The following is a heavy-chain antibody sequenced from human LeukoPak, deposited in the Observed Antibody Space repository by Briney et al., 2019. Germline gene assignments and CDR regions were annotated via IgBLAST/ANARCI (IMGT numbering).Heavy chain of an antibody. CDR2: IYSGGST. CDR3: ARELTGDLGFFDY. V-gene: IGHV3-66*01. J-gene: IGHJ4*02. Sequence: GGSLRLSCAASGFTVSSNYMSWVRQAPGKGLEWVSVIYSGGSTYYADSVKGRFTISRDNSKNTLYLQMNSLRAEDTAVYYCARELTGDLGFFDYWGQGTLVTV. D-gene: IGHD7-27*01. CDR1: GFTVSSNY.